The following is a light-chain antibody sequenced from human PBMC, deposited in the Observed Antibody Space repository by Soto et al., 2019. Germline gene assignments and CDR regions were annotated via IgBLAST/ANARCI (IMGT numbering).Light chain of an antibody. J-gene: IGKJ1*01. CDR3: QQYNNWPGT. CDR1: QSVSIH. V-gene: IGKV3-15*01. Sequence: ETLITQSPGTLSVSLGERATLSCRASQSVSIHLAWYQQKPDQAPRILIYDTSTRDTGIPARFSGSGSGTEFTLTISRLQSEDFEVYYCQQYNNWPGTFGQGTKVDIK. CDR2: DTS.